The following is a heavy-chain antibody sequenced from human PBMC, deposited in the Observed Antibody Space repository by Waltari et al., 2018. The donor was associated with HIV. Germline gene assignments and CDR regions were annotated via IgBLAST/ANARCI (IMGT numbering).Heavy chain of an antibody. CDR3: AREMSYYDFWSGYYRGVGDY. D-gene: IGHD3-3*01. Sequence: QVQLQESGPGLVKPSETLPLTCTVSGYSISSGYYWGWIRQPPGKGLEWIGSIYHSGSTYYNPSLKSRVTISVDTSKNQFSLKLSSVTAADTAVYYCAREMSYYDFWSGYYRGVGDYWGQGTLVTVSS. J-gene: IGHJ4*02. CDR1: GYSISSGYY. CDR2: IYHSGST. V-gene: IGHV4-38-2*02.